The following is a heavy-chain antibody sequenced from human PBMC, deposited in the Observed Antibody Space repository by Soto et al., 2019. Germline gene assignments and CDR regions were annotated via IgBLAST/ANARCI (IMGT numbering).Heavy chain of an antibody. Sequence: SETLSLTCTVPGGSVNSGSYYWSWIRQPPGKGLEWIGYISYSGNTNYNPSLKSRVTISVDTSKKHFSLNLSSATAADTAVYYCARGFTGYPNWLDPWGQGTLVTVSS. CDR3: ARGFTGYPNWLDP. CDR1: GGSVNSGSYY. J-gene: IGHJ5*02. CDR2: ISYSGNT. V-gene: IGHV4-61*03. D-gene: IGHD5-12*01.